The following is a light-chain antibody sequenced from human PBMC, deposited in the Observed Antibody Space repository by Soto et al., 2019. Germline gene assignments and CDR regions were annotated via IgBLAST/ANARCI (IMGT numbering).Light chain of an antibody. J-gene: IGKJ2*01. Sequence: DIQMTQSPSTLSASVGDTVTITCRASESISSWLAWYQQKPGKAPNLLIYKASSLESGVPSRFSGSGSGTEFTLTISSLQPDDFATYYCQHYNGDSRTFGQGTKLEIK. CDR1: ESISSW. CDR2: KAS. CDR3: QHYNGDSRT. V-gene: IGKV1-5*03.